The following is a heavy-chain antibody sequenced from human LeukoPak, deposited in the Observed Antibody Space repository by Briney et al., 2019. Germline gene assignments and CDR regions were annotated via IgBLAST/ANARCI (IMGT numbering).Heavy chain of an antibody. V-gene: IGHV1-69*04. J-gene: IGHJ6*02. D-gene: IGHD2-2*01. CDR2: IIPILGIA. CDR1: GGTFSSYA. Sequence: SVKVSCKASGGTFSSYAISWVRQAPRQGLEWMGRIIPILGIANYAQKFQGRVTITADKSTSTAYMELSSLRSEDTAVYYCARDGDGYCSSTSCLRGMDVWGQGTTVTVSS. CDR3: ARDGDGYCSSTSCLRGMDV.